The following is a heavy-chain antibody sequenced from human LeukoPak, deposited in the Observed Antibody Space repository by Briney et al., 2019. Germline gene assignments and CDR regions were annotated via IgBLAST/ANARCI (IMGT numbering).Heavy chain of an antibody. CDR3: ARDYCSSTSCLFDY. D-gene: IGHD2-2*01. J-gene: IGHJ4*02. V-gene: IGHV3-7*03. CDR1: GFTFSDFW. Sequence: GGSLRLSCAASGFTFSDFWMSWVRQAPGKGLEWVASIKEDGSEKNYVDSVKGRFIISKDNAKNSLYLQMNSLGAEDTAVYYCARDYCSSTSCLFDYWGQGTLVTVSS. CDR2: IKEDGSEK.